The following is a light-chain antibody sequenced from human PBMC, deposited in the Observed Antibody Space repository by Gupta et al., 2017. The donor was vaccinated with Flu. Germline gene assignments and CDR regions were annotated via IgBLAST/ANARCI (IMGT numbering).Light chain of an antibody. CDR1: SLRNYY. V-gene: IGLV3-19*01. J-gene: IGLJ1*01. Sequence: SSELTQDPAVSVALGQTVRITCQGDSLRNYYASWYQQKPGQAPVLVIYDQNRPSGIPDRFSGSTSGNTASLTITGAQAEDEADYYCNSRDTSGYQYVFGTGTKVTVL. CDR2: DQ. CDR3: NSRDTSGYQYV.